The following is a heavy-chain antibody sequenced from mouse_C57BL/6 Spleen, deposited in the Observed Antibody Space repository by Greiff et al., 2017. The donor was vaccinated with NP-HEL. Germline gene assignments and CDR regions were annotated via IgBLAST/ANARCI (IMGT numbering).Heavy chain of an antibody. CDR2: IRLKSDNYAT. V-gene: IGHV6-3*01. Sequence: EVQGVESGGGLVQPGGSIKLSCVASGFTFSNYWMNWVRQSPEKGLEWVAQIRLKSDNYATHYAESVKGRFTISRDDSKSSVYLQMNNLRAEDTGIYYCTGGTFDYWGQGTTLTVSS. CDR1: GFTFSNYW. CDR3: TGGTFDY. D-gene: IGHD3-3*01. J-gene: IGHJ2*01.